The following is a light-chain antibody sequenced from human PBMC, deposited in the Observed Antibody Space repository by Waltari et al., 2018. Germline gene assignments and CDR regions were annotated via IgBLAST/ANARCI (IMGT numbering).Light chain of an antibody. Sequence: DMVMTQSPLSLLATPGEPASISCRPIQSLLHIDGNNHLHWYLQKPGQSPQLLIYMAFNRASGVPDRVSGSGSGTDFTLKISRVEAEDVGVFYCLQSVQPPHTFGLGTKLEIK. CDR1: QSLLHIDGNNH. J-gene: IGKJ2*01. CDR2: MAF. CDR3: LQSVQPPHT. V-gene: IGKV2-28*01.